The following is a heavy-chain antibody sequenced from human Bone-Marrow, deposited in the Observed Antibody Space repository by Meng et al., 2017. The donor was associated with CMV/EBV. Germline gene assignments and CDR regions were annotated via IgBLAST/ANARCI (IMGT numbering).Heavy chain of an antibody. CDR3: ARRGPYCSSSSCRHGYYYGMDV. V-gene: IGHV1-46*01. D-gene: IGHD2-2*01. J-gene: IGHJ6*02. Sequence: ASVKVSCKASGYTFTSYYMHWVRQAPGQGLEWMGIINPSGGSTSYAQKFQGRVTMTRDTSTSTVYMELSSLRSEDTAVYYCARRGPYCSSSSCRHGYYYGMDVWGQGTTVTVSS. CDR1: GYTFTSYY. CDR2: INPSGGST.